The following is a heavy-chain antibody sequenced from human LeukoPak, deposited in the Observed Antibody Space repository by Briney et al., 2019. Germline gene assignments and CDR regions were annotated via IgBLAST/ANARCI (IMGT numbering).Heavy chain of an antibody. CDR1: GFTFSSYS. CDR2: LSTSSSYI. CDR3: ARGTLNIPGEHGAFDY. D-gene: IGHD1-14*01. J-gene: IGHJ4*02. V-gene: IGHV3-21*01. Sequence: GGSLRLSCAASGFTFSSYSMNWVRQAPGKGLEWVSPLSTSSSYIHYADSVKGRFTISRDNAKNSLYLQMNSLRAEDTAVYYCARGTLNIPGEHGAFDYWGQGTLVTVSS.